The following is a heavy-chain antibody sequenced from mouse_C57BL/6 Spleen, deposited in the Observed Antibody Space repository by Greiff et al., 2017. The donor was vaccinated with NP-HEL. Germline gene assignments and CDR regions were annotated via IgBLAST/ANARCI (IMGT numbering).Heavy chain of an antibody. D-gene: IGHD2-4*01. CDR2: IYPGNSDT. Sequence: EVKLQESGTVLARPGASVKMSCKTSGYTFTSYWMHWVKQRPGQGLEWIGAIYPGNSDTSYNQKFKGKAKLTAVTSASTAYMELSSLTNEDSAVYYCTRHPIYYDYDDGFAYWGQGTLVTVSA. CDR3: TRHPIYYDYDDGFAY. CDR1: GYTFTSYW. J-gene: IGHJ3*01. V-gene: IGHV1-5*01.